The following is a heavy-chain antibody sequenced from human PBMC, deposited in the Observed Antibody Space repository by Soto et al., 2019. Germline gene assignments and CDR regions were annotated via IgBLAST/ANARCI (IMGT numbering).Heavy chain of an antibody. CDR2: IYYSGST. Sequence: SETLSLTCTVSGGSISSGDYYWSWIRQPPGKGLEWIGYIYYSGSTYYNPSLKSRVTISVDTSKNQFSLKLSSVTAADTAVYYCASPAYYYDSSGPPDGMDVWGQGTTVTVSS. D-gene: IGHD3-22*01. CDR3: ASPAYYYDSSGPPDGMDV. CDR1: GGSISSGDYY. J-gene: IGHJ6*02. V-gene: IGHV4-30-4*01.